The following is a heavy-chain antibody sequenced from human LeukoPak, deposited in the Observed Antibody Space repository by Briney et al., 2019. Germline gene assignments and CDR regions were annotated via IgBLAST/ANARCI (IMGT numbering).Heavy chain of an antibody. CDR1: GFSISSSSYY. D-gene: IGHD2/OR15-2a*01. CDR2: ICYSRSA. CDR3: ARDFIFLGQGFEY. V-gene: IGHV4-39*07. Sequence: SETLSLTCTVSGFSISSSSYYWRWLRQPPGKGLEWIGSICYSRSAYYDPALNSLITISVDTSKNQASLQLSSLTAADRAVYYCARDFIFLGQGFEYWGEGTLVTVSS. J-gene: IGHJ4*02.